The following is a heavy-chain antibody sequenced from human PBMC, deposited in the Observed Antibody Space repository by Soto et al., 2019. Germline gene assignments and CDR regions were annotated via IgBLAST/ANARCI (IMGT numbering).Heavy chain of an antibody. Sequence: QVQLVESGGGVVQPGRSLRLSCAASGFTFSSYAMHWVRQAPGKGLEWVAVISYDGSNKYYADSVKGRFTISRDNSKNMRYLQMNRLRAEDTAVYYCARVIPGASYYDILSGYYSNPGSDYWRQGTLVTVSS. CDR2: ISYDGSNK. D-gene: IGHD3-9*01. CDR1: GFTFSSYA. CDR3: ARVIPGASYYDILSGYYSNPGSDY. V-gene: IGHV3-30-3*01. J-gene: IGHJ4*02.